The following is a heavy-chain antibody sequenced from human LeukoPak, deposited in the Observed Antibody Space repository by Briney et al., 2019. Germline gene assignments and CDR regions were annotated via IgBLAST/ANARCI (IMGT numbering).Heavy chain of an antibody. CDR1: GGSISSSSYY. J-gene: IGHJ6*03. CDR2: IYYSGST. V-gene: IGHV4-39*01. D-gene: IGHD1-7*01. CDR3: ARHLGGTTPYYYYYMDV. Sequence: PSETLSLTCTVSGGSISSSSYYWGWIRQPPGKGLEWIGSIYYSGSTYYNPSLKSRVTISVDTSKNQFSLKLSSVTAADTAVYYCARHLGGTTPYYYYYMDVWGKGTTVTVSS.